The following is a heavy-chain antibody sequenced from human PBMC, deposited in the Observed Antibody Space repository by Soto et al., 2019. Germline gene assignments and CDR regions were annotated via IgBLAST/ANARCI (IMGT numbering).Heavy chain of an antibody. J-gene: IGHJ4*01. Sequence: GGSLTLSCSISRFAFSSFGMHWVRQAPGKGLEWVAVISSDGRNKQYADSVKGRFTISRDNSENTLFLQMNGLRSEDTALYYCAKAAQSELRYF. CDR3: AKAAQSELRYF. CDR1: RFAFSSFG. D-gene: IGHD1-7*01. V-gene: IGHV3-30*18. CDR2: ISSDGRNK.